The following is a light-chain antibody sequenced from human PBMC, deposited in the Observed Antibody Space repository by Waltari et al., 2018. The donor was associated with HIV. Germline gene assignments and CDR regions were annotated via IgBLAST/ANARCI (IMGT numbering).Light chain of an antibody. CDR3: QQYYSTPPA. V-gene: IGKV4-1*01. J-gene: IGKJ4*01. CDR2: GAS. CDR1: QSVLYNSDNKNY. Sequence: DIVMTQSPDSLAVSLGERATINCKSSQSVLYNSDNKNYFAWYQQQPVQPPKLRIYGASTREAGVPARFSGSGSGTDFTLTISSLQAADVAVYYCQQYYSTPPAFGGGTKVEIK.